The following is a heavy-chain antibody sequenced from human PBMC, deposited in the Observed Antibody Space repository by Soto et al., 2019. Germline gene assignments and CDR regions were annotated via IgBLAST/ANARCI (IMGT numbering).Heavy chain of an antibody. CDR1: GGSISSGYYY. J-gene: IGHJ4*02. D-gene: IGHD6-19*01. CDR3: ARARGSSGWSDY. V-gene: IGHV4-61*01. CDR2: IYYSGST. Sequence: SETLSLTCSVSGGSISSGYYYWSWIRQPPGKGLEWIGYIYYSGSTNYNPSLKSRVTMSLDTSKNQFSLNLSSVTAADTAVYYCARARGSSGWSDYWGQGTLVTVSS.